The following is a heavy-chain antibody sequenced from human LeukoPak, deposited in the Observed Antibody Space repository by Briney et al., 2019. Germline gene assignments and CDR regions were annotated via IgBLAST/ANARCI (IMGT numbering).Heavy chain of an antibody. J-gene: IGHJ4*02. CDR1: GYTFTGYY. D-gene: IGHD6-13*01. CDR2: INPNSGGT. Sequence: ATVKVSCKASGYTFTGYYMHWVRQAPGQGLEWMGWINPNSGGTNYAQKFQGRVTTTRDTSISTAYMELSRLRSDDTAVYYCARASSPYSSSWYYFDYWGQGTPVTVSS. CDR3: ARASSPYSSSWYYFDY. V-gene: IGHV1-2*02.